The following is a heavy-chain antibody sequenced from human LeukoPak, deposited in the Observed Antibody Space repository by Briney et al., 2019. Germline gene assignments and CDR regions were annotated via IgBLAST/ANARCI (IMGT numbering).Heavy chain of an antibody. CDR1: GLTFSDYY. V-gene: IGHV3-11*03. D-gene: IGHD3-22*01. Sequence: GGSLRLSCAPSGLTFSDYYMSWIRQAPGKGLEWVLYISHDSSYTNYADSVKGRFAISRDNAKHSLYVQMNSLRAEATAVYYCARRWDYYDSRAYPFYFDYWGQGTLVTVSS. CDR3: ARRWDYYDSRAYPFYFDY. CDR2: ISHDSSYT. J-gene: IGHJ4*02.